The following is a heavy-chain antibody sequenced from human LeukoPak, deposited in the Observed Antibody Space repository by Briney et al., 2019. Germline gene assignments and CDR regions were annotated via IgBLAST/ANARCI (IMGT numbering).Heavy chain of an antibody. CDR1: GXSLSNYY. Sequence: SETLSLTCSDPGXSLSNYYWTWIRQPPGKGLGWIGYIYSSGSTNYNPSRRSRVSISVDTSDNQFSLNLSSVTAADTAVYYCARRSWGSDFDDWGQGALVTVSS. J-gene: IGHJ4*02. V-gene: IGHV4-59*01. CDR3: ARRSWGSDFDD. D-gene: IGHD3-16*01. CDR2: IYSSGST.